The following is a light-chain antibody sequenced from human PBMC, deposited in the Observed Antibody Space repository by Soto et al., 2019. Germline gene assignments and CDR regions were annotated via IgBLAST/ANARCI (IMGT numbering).Light chain of an antibody. V-gene: IGLV1-40*01. J-gene: IGLJ1*01. CDR2: GNT. CDR1: SSDIGAGFD. CDR3: QSYENSRTGFYV. Sequence: QPVLTQPPSVSGAPGQRVTISCTGSSSDIGAGFDVHWYQHLPGTAPKLLIYGNTNRPSGVPGRFSGSKSGTSASLVITGLPAEDEADYYCQSYENSRTGFYVFGTGTKLTVL.